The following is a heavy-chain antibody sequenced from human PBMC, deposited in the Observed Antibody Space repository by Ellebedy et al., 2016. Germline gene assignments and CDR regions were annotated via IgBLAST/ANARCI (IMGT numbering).Heavy chain of an antibody. CDR3: VKDLAGDFDF. CDR1: GFTFSNYG. Sequence: GESLKISCAASGFTFSNYGMNWVRQAPGKGLEWVSSISSGGTFIFYAGSVRGQFTISRDNAKNSLYLQMNSLRAEDTAVYYCVKDLAGDFDFWGQGTLVTVSS. J-gene: IGHJ4*02. V-gene: IGHV3-21*01. D-gene: IGHD6-19*01. CDR2: ISSGGTFI.